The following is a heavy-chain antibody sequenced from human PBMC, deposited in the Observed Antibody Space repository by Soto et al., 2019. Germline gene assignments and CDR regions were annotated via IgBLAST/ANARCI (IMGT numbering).Heavy chain of an antibody. CDR3: AREIVGRGGMDV. D-gene: IGHD1-26*01. J-gene: IGHJ6*02. CDR2: IYYSGST. Sequence: SETLSLTCTVSGGSVSSGSYYWSWIRQPPGKGLEWIGYIYYSGSTNYNPSLKSRVTISVDTSKNQFSLKLSSVTAADTAVYYCAREIVGRGGMDVWGQGTTVTVSS. CDR1: GGSVSSGSYY. V-gene: IGHV4-61*01.